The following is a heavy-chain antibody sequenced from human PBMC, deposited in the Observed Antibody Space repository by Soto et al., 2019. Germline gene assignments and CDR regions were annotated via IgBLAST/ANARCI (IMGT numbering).Heavy chain of an antibody. Sequence: SETLSITRTVSGGTISSYYWSWIRQPPGKGLEWIGYIYYSGSTNYNPSLRSRVTISVDTSKNQFSLKLSSVTAADTAVYYCARAFRYSRSTGAGSAPWGKGTSVPVSP. D-gene: IGHD6-6*01. J-gene: IGHJ5*02. CDR1: GGTISSYY. V-gene: IGHV4-59*01. CDR3: ARAFRYSRSTGAGSAP. CDR2: IYYSGST.